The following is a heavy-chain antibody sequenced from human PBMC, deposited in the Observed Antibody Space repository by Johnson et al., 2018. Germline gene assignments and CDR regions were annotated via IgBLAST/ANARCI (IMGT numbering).Heavy chain of an antibody. CDR3: ARMNRGFDI. D-gene: IGHD1-14*01. J-gene: IGHJ3*02. Sequence: VQLVESGGGLVKPGGSLRLSCAASGFTFSSYSMNWVRQAPGKGLEWVSSISTSSIYIYYADSVKGRFTISRDNAKNSLHLQMKSLRAEDTAVDYCARMNRGFDIWGQGTMVTVSS. CDR1: GFTFSSYS. CDR2: ISTSSIYI. V-gene: IGHV3-21*01.